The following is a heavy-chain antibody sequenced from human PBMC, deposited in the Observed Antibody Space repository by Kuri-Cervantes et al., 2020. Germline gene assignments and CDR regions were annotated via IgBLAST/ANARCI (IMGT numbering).Heavy chain of an antibody. CDR1: GFTFDDYA. CDR3: AKVGADHDAFDI. J-gene: IGHJ3*02. D-gene: IGHD4/OR15-4a*01. CDR2: ISWNSGSI. V-gene: IGHV3-9*01. Sequence: SLKISCAASGFTFDDYAMHWVRQAPGKGPEWVSGISWNSGSIGYADSVKGRFTISRDNAKNSLYLQMNSLRAEDTALYYCAKVGADHDAFDIWGQGTMVTVSS.